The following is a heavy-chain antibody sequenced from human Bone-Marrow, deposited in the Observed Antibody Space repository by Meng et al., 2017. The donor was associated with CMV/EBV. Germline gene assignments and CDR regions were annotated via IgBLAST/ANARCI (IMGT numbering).Heavy chain of an antibody. CDR2: INWNGGIT. CDR1: GFTFEDYG. V-gene: IGHV3-20*04. D-gene: IGHD5-24*01. CDR3: AKDQLVRWLQFDY. J-gene: IGHJ4*02. Sequence: GESLKISCTTSGFTFEDYGLSWVRQAPGRGLEWVSGINWNGGITGYAESVKGRFTISRDNSKNTLYLQMNSLRAEDTAVYYCAKDQLVRWLQFDYWGQGTLVTVSS.